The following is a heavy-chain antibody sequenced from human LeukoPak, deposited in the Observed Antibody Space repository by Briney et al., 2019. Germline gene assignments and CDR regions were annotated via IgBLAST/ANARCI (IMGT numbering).Heavy chain of an antibody. CDR2: ISPNSGGT. V-gene: IGHV1-2*02. D-gene: IGHD1-26*01. J-gene: IGHJ4*02. CDR3: ARGGGRYSVDY. Sequence: GASVRVSCKASGYTFIDYYMHWVRQAPGDGVEWIGWISPNSGGTKYVQKFQGGVTMTRDTSITTVYMELSGLSFDDTAVYYCARGGGRYSVDYWGQGTLVIVSS. CDR1: GYTFIDYY.